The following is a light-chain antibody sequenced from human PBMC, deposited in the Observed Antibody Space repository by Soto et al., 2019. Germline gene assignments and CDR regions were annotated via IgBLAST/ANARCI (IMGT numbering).Light chain of an antibody. J-gene: IGKJ5*01. CDR1: QGISNY. Sequence: DIQMTQSPSSLSASVGDRVTITCRASQGISNYLAWYQQKSGQVPKLLIYVASTLQSGVPSRFSGRGSGTDFSLSISSLQPEDVATYYCQNYNSAPITFGQGTRLEIK. CDR3: QNYNSAPIT. V-gene: IGKV1-27*01. CDR2: VAS.